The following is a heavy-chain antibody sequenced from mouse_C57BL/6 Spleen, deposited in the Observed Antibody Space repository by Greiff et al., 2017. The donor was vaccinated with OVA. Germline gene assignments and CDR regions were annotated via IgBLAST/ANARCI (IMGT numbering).Heavy chain of an antibody. CDR2: ISGGGGNT. D-gene: IGHD3-3*01. CDR1: GFTFSSYT. Sequence: EVQRVESGGGLVKPGGSLKLSCAASGFTFSSYTMSWVRQTPEKRLEWVATISGGGGNTYYPDSVKGRFTISRDNAKNTLYLQMSSLRSEDTALYYCARLGWDRGYWGQGTTLTVSS. CDR3: ARLGWDRGY. V-gene: IGHV5-9*01. J-gene: IGHJ2*01.